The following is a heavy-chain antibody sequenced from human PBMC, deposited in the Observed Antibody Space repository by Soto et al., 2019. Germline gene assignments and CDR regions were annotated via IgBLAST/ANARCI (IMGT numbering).Heavy chain of an antibody. CDR3: AGGAGGCTPPAY. CDR2: IYHSGST. D-gene: IGHD2-2*01. J-gene: IGHJ4*02. Sequence: QVQLQESGPGLVKPSGTLSLTCAVSSGSITSSNWWSWVRQPPGKGLEWIGEIYHSGSTNYNPSPKGRGTISVNKSQDGFSPKLSSVTAADKGMDYWAGGAGGCTPPAYWGQGTLVTVSS. CDR1: SGSITSSNW. V-gene: IGHV4-4*02.